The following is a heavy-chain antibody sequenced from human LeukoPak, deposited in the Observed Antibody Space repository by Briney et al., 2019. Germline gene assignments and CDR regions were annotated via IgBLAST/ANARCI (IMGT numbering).Heavy chain of an antibody. V-gene: IGHV1-2*02. J-gene: IGHJ4*02. D-gene: IGHD3-22*01. CDR1: GYTFTGFY. Sequence: ASVKVSCKASGYTFTGFYIHWVRQAPGQGLEWMGWINPNSGGTNYAQKFQGRVTMTRDTSISTAYMELSRLRSDDTAVYYCARAVPNDGITMIVRWRQGTLVTVSS. CDR3: ARAVPNDGITMIVR. CDR2: INPNSGGT.